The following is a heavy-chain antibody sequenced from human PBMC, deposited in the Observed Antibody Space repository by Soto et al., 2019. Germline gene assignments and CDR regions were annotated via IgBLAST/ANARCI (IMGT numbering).Heavy chain of an antibody. V-gene: IGHV3-7*01. CDR3: ATLLESVTIYDN. CDR2: INQGGSDR. Sequence: PGGSLRLSCGASGLTLSRYWMSWVRQAPGKGLEWVASINQGGSDRKYVDSVRGRFTISRDNAKNSLYLQMNSLRDEDTALYYCATLLESVTIYDNWGQGTLVTVSS. D-gene: IGHD1-1*01. CDR1: GLTLSRYW. J-gene: IGHJ4*02.